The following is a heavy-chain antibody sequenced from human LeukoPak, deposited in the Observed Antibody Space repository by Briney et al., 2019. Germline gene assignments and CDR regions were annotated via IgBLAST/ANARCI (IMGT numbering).Heavy chain of an antibody. J-gene: IGHJ6*03. CDR2: IYTSGST. CDR3: ARDRGGDHYYYYYMDV. D-gene: IGHD3-10*01. V-gene: IGHV4-61*02. CDR1: GGSISSGSYY. Sequence: SETLSLTCTVSGGSISSGSYYWSWIRQPAGKGLEWIGRIYTSGSTNYNPSLKSRVTISVDTSKNQFSLKLSSVTAADTAVYYCARDRGGDHYYYYYMDVWGKGTTVTVSS.